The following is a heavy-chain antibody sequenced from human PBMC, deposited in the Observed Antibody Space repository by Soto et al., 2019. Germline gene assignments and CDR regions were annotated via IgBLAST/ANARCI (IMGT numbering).Heavy chain of an antibody. D-gene: IGHD3-10*01. V-gene: IGHV3-23*01. CDR1: GFTFSSYA. CDR3: AKDGSVVRGTIPGYFDY. J-gene: IGHJ4*02. Sequence: EVQLLESGGGLVQPGGSLRLSCAASGFTFSSYAMSWVRQAPGKGLEWASAISGSGGSTYYADSVKGRFTISRDNFKNTLYLQMNGLGAEDTVVYYRAKDGSVVRGTIPGYFDYWGQGTLVVVSS. CDR2: ISGSGGST.